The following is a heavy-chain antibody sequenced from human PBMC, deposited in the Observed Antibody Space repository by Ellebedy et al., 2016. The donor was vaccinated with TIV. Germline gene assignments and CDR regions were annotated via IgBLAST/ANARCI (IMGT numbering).Heavy chain of an antibody. V-gene: IGHV4-4*02. CDR2: IYHSGST. Sequence: MPGGSLRLSCAVSGGSISSTNWWTWARQPPGKGLEWIGEIYHSGSTNYNPSLKSRVTISVDKSKNQVSLKLSSVTAADTAVYYCARRKAYGDYEYALDIWGQGTMVTVPS. CDR3: ARRKAYGDYEYALDI. CDR1: GGSISSTNW. D-gene: IGHD4-17*01. J-gene: IGHJ3*02.